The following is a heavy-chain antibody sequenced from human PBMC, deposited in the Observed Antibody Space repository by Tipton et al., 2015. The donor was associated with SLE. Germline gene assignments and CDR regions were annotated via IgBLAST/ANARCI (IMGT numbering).Heavy chain of an antibody. CDR2: IYYSGST. CDR1: GGSISSSSYY. CDR3: ETGGYCSGGSCFLFDY. D-gene: IGHD2-15*01. J-gene: IGHJ4*02. V-gene: IGHV4-39*07. Sequence: TLSLTCTVSGGSISSSSYYWGWIRQPPGKGLEWIGSIYYSGSTYYNPSLKSRVTISVDTSKNQFSLKLSSVTAADTAVYYCETGGYCSGGSCFLFDYWGQGTLVTVSS.